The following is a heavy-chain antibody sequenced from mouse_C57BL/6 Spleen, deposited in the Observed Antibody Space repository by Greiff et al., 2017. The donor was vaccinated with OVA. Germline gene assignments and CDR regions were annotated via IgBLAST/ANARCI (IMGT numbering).Heavy chain of an antibody. D-gene: IGHD1-1*01. CDR1: GFSLTSYG. CDR2: IWGVGST. CDR3: ASGTGSSWFAY. Sequence: VQLQQSGPGLVAPSQSLSITCTVSGFSLTSYGVDWVRQSPGKGLEWLGVIWGVGSTNYNSALKSRLSISNDNSKSQVVLKMNSLQTDDTAMYYCASGTGSSWFAYWGQGTLVTVSA. V-gene: IGHV2-6*01. J-gene: IGHJ3*01.